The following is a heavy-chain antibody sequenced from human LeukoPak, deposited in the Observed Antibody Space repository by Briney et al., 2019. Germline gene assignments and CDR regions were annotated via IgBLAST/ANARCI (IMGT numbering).Heavy chain of an antibody. V-gene: IGHV3-53*01. D-gene: IGHD3-22*01. Sequence: GGSLRLSCAASGFTFDDYGMSWVRQAPGKGLEWVSVIYSGGSTYYADSVKGRFTISRDNSKNTLYLQMNSLRAEDTAVYYCAREFPASYYYDSSGYYFDYWGQGTLVTVSS. CDR2: IYSGGST. J-gene: IGHJ4*02. CDR1: GFTFDDYG. CDR3: AREFPASYYYDSSGYYFDY.